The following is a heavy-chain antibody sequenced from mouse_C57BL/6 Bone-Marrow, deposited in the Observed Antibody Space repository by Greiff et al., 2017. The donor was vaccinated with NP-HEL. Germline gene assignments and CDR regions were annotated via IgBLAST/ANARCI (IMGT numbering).Heavy chain of an antibody. Sequence: VQLVESGPGLVAPSQSLSITCTVSGFSLTSYAISWVRQPPGKGLEWLGVIWTGGGTNYNSALKSRLSISKDNSKSQVFLKMNSLQTDDTARYYCARKVGDYGNFAMDYWGQGTSVTVSS. V-gene: IGHV2-9-1*01. CDR1: GFSLTSYA. J-gene: IGHJ4*01. CDR2: IWTGGGT. CDR3: ARKVGDYGNFAMDY. D-gene: IGHD2-1*01.